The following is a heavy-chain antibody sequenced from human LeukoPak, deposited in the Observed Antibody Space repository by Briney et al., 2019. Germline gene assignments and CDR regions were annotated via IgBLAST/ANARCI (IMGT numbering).Heavy chain of an antibody. CDR2: INTDGSTT. J-gene: IGHJ4*02. D-gene: IGHD3-16*02. Sequence: GGSLRLSCVASGLTFSNYWMHWVRQAPGKGLVWVSRINTDGSTTNYADSVKGRFTTSRDNAKNTLYLQMNSLRVEDTAVYYCASAGSYRHDYWGQGTLVTVSS. CDR1: GLTFSNYW. CDR3: ASAGSYRHDY. V-gene: IGHV3-74*01.